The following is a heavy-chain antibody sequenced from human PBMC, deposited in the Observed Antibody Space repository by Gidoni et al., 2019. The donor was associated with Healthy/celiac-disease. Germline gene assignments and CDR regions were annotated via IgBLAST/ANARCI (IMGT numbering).Heavy chain of an antibody. CDR1: GFTFDDYT. D-gene: IGHD5-12*01. V-gene: IGHV3-43*01. CDR2: ISWDGGST. CDR3: AKALEMATTRCAFDI. Sequence: EVQLVESGGVVVQPGGSLRLSCAASGFTFDDYTMHWVRQAPGKGLEWVSLISWDGGSTYYADSVKGRFTISRDNSKNSLYLQMNSLRTEDTALYYCAKALEMATTRCAFDIWGQGTMVTVSS. J-gene: IGHJ3*02.